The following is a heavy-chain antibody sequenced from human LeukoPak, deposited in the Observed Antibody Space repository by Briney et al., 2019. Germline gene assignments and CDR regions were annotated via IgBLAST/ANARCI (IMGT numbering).Heavy chain of an antibody. J-gene: IGHJ4*02. V-gene: IGHV4-30-2*01. Sequence: PSETLSLTCAVSGGSINSGGYSWSWIRQPPGKGLEWIGYIYHSGSTYYNPSLKSRVTISVDRSKNQFSLKLGSVTAADTAVYYCARVRYYYDSSGYYLAGFDYWGQGTLVTVSS. D-gene: IGHD3-22*01. CDR2: IYHSGST. CDR1: GGSINSGGYS. CDR3: ARVRYYYDSSGYYLAGFDY.